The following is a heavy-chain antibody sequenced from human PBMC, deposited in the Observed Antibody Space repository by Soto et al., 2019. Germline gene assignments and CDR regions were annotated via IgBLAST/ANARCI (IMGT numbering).Heavy chain of an antibody. CDR1: GFTFSSYA. CDR3: AKATRGGAATLIRDY. Sequence: VGSLRLSCEASGFTFSSYAMSWVRQAPGKGLEWVSVISGSVGTTYYADSVKGRFTISRDNSKNTLYLQMNNLRAEDTAVYYCAKATRGGAATLIRDYWGQGTLVTVSS. J-gene: IGHJ4*02. V-gene: IGHV3-23*01. D-gene: IGHD6-13*01. CDR2: ISGSVGTT.